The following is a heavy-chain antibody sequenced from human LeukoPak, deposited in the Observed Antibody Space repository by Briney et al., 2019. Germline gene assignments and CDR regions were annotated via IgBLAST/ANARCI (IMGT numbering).Heavy chain of an antibody. D-gene: IGHD6-19*01. V-gene: IGHV4-34*01. CDR2: ITHNRST. CDR1: GGSISSYY. J-gene: IGHJ4*02. CDR3: ARETYLYSSGFLFDY. Sequence: SETLSLTCTVSGGSISSYYWSWIRQPPGKGLEWIGEITHNRSTNYNPSLKSRVTISLDTSKNQFSLKLSSVTAADTAVYYCARETYLYSSGFLFDYWGQGTLVTVSS.